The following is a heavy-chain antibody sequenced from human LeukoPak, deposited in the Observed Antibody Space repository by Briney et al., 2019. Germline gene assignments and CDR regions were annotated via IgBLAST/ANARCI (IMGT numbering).Heavy chain of an antibody. CDR1: GDTVSSNSAA. Sequence: SQTLSLTCDISGDTVSSNSAAWNWIRQSPSRGLEWHGRTYYMTKWYNEYAVSVPSRVIINPDTSKNQFSLQLSSVTPEDTAVYFCAGPRHGSHSSDPWGQGSLVTASP. V-gene: IGHV6-1*01. D-gene: IGHD6-25*01. CDR3: AGPRHGSHSSDP. CDR2: TYYMTKWYN. J-gene: IGHJ5*02.